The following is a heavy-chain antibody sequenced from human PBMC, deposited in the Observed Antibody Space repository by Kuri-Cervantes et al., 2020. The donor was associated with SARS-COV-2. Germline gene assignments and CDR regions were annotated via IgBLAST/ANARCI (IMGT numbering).Heavy chain of an antibody. CDR3: ASRYCSGGSCYGGPYYFDY. V-gene: IGHV4-34*01. J-gene: IGHJ4*02. CDR1: GGSFSGYY. CDR2: INHSGST. Sequence: SQTLSLTCAVYGGSFSGYYWSWIRQPPGKGLEWIGEINHSGSTNYNPSLKGRVTISVDTSKNQFSLKLSSVTAADTAVYYCASRYCSGGSCYGGPYYFDYWGQGTLVTVSS. D-gene: IGHD2-15*01.